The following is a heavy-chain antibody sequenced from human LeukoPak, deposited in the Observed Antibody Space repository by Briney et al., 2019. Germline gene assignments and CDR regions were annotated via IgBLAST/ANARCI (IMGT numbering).Heavy chain of an antibody. CDR2: IYYSGST. CDR3: ARHRGYGYVYDY. CDR1: GGSIGSSSYY. J-gene: IGHJ4*02. D-gene: IGHD5-18*01. Sequence: SETLSLTCTVSGGSIGSSSYYWGWIRQPPGKGLEWIGSIYYSGSTYYNPSLKSRVTISVDTSKNQFSLKLSSVTAADTAVYYCARHRGYGYVYDYWGQGTLVTVSS. V-gene: IGHV4-39*01.